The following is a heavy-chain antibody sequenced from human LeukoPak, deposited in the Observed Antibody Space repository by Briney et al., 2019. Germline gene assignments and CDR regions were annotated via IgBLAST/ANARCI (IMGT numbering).Heavy chain of an antibody. CDR2: IYYSGST. CDR1: GGSISSSSYY. CDR3: ARDPSGFGDPY. D-gene: IGHD3-10*01. Sequence: SQTLSLTCTVSGGSISSSSYYWGWIRQPPGKGLEWIGSIYYSGSTYYNPSLKSRVTISVDTSKNQFSLKLSSVTAADTAVYYCARDPSGFGDPYWGQGTLVTVSS. V-gene: IGHV4-39*07. J-gene: IGHJ4*02.